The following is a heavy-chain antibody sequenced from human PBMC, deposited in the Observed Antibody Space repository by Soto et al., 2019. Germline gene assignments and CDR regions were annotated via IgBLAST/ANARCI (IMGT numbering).Heavy chain of an antibody. CDR1: GYTFRTYE. CDR2: INPHNGNT. J-gene: IGHJ4*02. V-gene: IGHV1-8*01. CDR3: ARGPRESGEWLLFDY. D-gene: IGHD3-3*01. Sequence: ASVKVSWNASGYTFRTYEINWVRRAAGQGLVCIRRINPHNGNTGNPHQYEYRATMTRNTPIRTVYMELSSLRSDEWAVDYCARGPRESGEWLLFDYWGQGALVAV.